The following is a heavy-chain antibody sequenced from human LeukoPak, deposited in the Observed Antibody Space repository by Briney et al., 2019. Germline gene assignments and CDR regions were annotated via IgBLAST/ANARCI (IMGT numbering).Heavy chain of an antibody. CDR3: ARRSVAGRHNWFDP. CDR1: GGTFSSYA. V-gene: IGHV1-69*06. Sequence: GASVKVSCKASGGTFSSYAISWVRQAPGQGLEWMGGIIPIFGTANYAQKFQGRVTITADKSTSTAYMELSSLRSEDTAVYYCARRSVAGRHNWFDPWGQGTLVTVSS. J-gene: IGHJ5*02. CDR2: IIPIFGTA. D-gene: IGHD6-19*01.